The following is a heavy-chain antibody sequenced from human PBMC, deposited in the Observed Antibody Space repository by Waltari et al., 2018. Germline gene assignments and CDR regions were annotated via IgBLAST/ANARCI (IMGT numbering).Heavy chain of an antibody. CDR1: GDRVSSKTAA. CDR2: TYYRSRWYN. Sequence: QVQLQQSGPGLVKPSQTLSLTCAISGDRVSSKTAARNWIRQSPSRGLEWLGRTYYRSRWYNNYAVSVKSRITINQDTSKNQFSLQLSSVTPEDTAVYYCARDPPDGYTYFDYWGQGTLVTVSS. V-gene: IGHV6-1*01. D-gene: IGHD3-16*01. CDR3: ARDPPDGYTYFDY. J-gene: IGHJ4*02.